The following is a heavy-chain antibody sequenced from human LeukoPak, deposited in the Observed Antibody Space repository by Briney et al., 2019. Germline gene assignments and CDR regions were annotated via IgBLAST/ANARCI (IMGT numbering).Heavy chain of an antibody. D-gene: IGHD4-23*01. Sequence: GGSLRLSCAASGFIVSSSYMNWVRQAPGKGLEWVSVIYSGGNTYYADSVKGRFTIFRDNSKNTLYLQMNSLRAEDTAVYYCARGPPLRWGGFDYWGQGTLVTVSS. CDR2: IYSGGNT. CDR3: ARGPPLRWGGFDY. J-gene: IGHJ4*02. V-gene: IGHV3-53*01. CDR1: GFIVSSSY.